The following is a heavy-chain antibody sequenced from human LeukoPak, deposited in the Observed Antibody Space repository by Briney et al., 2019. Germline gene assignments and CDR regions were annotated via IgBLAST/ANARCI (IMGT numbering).Heavy chain of an antibody. CDR2: IYYSGST. CDR3: ARVLSRHFGLYYYMDV. J-gene: IGHJ6*03. Sequence: PSETLSLTCTVSGGSISSGDYYWSWIRQPPGKGLEWIGYIYYSGSTNYNPSLKSRVTISVDTSKNQFSLKLSSVTAADTAVYYCARVLSRHFGLYYYMDVWGKGTTVTVSS. CDR1: GGSISSGDYY. V-gene: IGHV4-61*08. D-gene: IGHD3-3*02.